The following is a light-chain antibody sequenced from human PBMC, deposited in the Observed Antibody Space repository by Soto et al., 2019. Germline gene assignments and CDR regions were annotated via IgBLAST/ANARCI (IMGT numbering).Light chain of an antibody. J-gene: IGKJ5*01. Sequence: VLTPSPLTLSLSPGERATLSCRASQSFRGRLAWYQQKPGQAPRLLIYDAYNRATGIPARFSGSGSGTDFTLTISSLEPEDFAVYYCQQRSNWITFGQGTRLDIK. CDR1: QSFRGR. CDR2: DAY. CDR3: QQRSNWIT. V-gene: IGKV3-11*01.